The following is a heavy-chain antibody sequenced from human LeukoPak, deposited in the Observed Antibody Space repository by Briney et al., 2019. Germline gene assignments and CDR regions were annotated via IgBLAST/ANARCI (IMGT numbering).Heavy chain of an antibody. V-gene: IGHV5-51*01. D-gene: IGHD6-6*01. CDR3: AKPEYFAAHY. CDR2: MFVRDSRP. CDR1: GYKFIDSW. Sequence: GEPLKISCKASGYKFIDSWIGWVRQMPGKGLEWMAIMFVRDSRPQYSPSFEGQVTISADKSISTAYLQWSSLKASDTAIYYCAKPEYFAAHYWGQGTLVTVST. J-gene: IGHJ4*02.